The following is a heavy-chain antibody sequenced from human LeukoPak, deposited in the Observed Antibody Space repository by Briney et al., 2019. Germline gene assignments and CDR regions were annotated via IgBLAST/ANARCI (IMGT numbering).Heavy chain of an antibody. Sequence: PGGSLRLSCAASGFTFSSYSMNWVRQAPGKGLEWVSSISSSSSYIYYEDSVKGRFTISRDNAKNSLYLQMNSLRAEDTAVYYCARGLAWWELHTNDAFDMWGQGTMVTVSS. CDR2: ISSSSSYI. CDR3: ARGLAWWELHTNDAFDM. CDR1: GFTFSSYS. J-gene: IGHJ3*02. D-gene: IGHD1-26*01. V-gene: IGHV3-21*06.